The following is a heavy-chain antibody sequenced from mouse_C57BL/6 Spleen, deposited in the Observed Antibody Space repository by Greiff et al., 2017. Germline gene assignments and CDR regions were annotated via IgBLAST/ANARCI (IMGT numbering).Heavy chain of an antibody. CDR1: GYTFTDYN. D-gene: IGHD4-1*01. CDR2: INPNNGGT. Sequence: EVQLQQSGPELVKPGASVKIPCKASGYTFTDYNMDWVKQSHGKSLEWIGDINPNNGGTIYNQKFKGKATLTVDKSSSTAYMELRSLTSEDTAVYYCARTPSWDEGYAMDYWGQGTSVTVSS. V-gene: IGHV1-18*01. CDR3: ARTPSWDEGYAMDY. J-gene: IGHJ4*01.